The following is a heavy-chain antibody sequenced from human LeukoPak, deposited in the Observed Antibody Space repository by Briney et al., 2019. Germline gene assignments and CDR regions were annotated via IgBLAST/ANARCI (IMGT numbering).Heavy chain of an antibody. J-gene: IGHJ6*03. CDR1: GGSFSGYY. Sequence: KPSETLSLTCAVYGGSFSGYYWSWIRQPPGKGLEWIGEINHSGSTNYNPSLKSRVTISVDTSKNQFSLKLSSVTAADTAVYYCARGHYYYYYYMDVWGKGTTVTVSS. V-gene: IGHV4-34*01. CDR2: INHSGST. CDR3: ARGHYYYYYYMDV.